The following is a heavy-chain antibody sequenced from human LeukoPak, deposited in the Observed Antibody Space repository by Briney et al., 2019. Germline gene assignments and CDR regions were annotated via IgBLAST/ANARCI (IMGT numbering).Heavy chain of an antibody. Sequence: GSLRLSCATSGFTFSNHAMHWVRQASGKGLEWVSAIGTAGDTFYPGSVKGRFTISRENAKNSLSLQMSSLRAEDTAVYYCVRQQTPHGNFDYWGQGTLVTVSS. CDR2: IGTAGDT. V-gene: IGHV3-13*01. CDR1: GFTFSNHA. D-gene: IGHD1-26*01. J-gene: IGHJ4*02. CDR3: VRQQTPHGNFDY.